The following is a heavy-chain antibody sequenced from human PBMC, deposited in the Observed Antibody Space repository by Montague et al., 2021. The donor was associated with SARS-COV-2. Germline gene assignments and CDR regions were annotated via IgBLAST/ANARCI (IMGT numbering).Heavy chain of an antibody. D-gene: IGHD6-19*01. Sequence: VKPTQTLTLTCTFSGFSLDSRGVGVGWIRQPPGKALECLALIYWNDDTRYSPSLKTRLTVTKDTSKNQVVLTMTNMDPVDTATYFCAHKNSGWPIEFAYWGQGALVTVSS. CDR2: IYWNDDT. V-gene: IGHV2-5*01. CDR3: AHKNSGWPIEFAY. J-gene: IGHJ4*02. CDR1: GFSLDSRGVG.